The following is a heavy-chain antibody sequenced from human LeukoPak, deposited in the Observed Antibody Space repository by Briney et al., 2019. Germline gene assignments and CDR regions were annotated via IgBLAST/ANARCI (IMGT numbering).Heavy chain of an antibody. Sequence: GGSLRLSCVASGFTFSTYTMNWIRQAPGKGLEWVANIKQDGSKKSYVDSVKGRFTISRDNAKNSLYLQMNSLRAEDTAIYYCTRVGYIDEGIDYWGQGTLVTVSS. V-gene: IGHV3-7*04. D-gene: IGHD5-24*01. CDR1: GFTFSTYT. CDR3: TRVGYIDEGIDY. J-gene: IGHJ4*02. CDR2: IKQDGSKK.